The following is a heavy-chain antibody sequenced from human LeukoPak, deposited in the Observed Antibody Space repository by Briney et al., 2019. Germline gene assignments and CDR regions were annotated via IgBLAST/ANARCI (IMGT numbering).Heavy chain of an antibody. V-gene: IGHV3-23*01. J-gene: IGHJ4*02. CDR1: GFTLSNYG. CDR2: IYGVGANT. D-gene: IGHD4-17*01. Sequence: GGSLRLSCAASGFTLSNYGVSWVRQAPGKGLEWVSHIYGVGANTYYADSVKGRFTISRDNSKNTLYLQMNSLRAEDTALYYCAKAMTTVTSLFDYWGQGTLVTVSS. CDR3: AKAMTTVTSLFDY.